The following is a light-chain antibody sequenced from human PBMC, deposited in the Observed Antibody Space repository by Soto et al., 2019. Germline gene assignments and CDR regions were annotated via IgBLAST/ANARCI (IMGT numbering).Light chain of an antibody. CDR1: QSLLHSDGYNY. V-gene: IGKV2-28*01. CDR2: LGS. J-gene: IGKJ1*01. Sequence: DIVMTQSPLSLPVTPGEPASISCGSSQSLLHSDGYNYLDWYLQKPGXSPXVLIYLGSNRASGVPDRFSGSGSGTDFTLKISRVEAEDVGIYDCMQALQARTFGQGTKVDIK. CDR3: MQALQART.